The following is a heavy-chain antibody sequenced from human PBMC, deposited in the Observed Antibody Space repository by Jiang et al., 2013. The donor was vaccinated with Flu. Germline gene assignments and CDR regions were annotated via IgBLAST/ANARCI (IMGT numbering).Heavy chain of an antibody. CDR3: ARALPQALTGGAFDI. J-gene: IGHJ3*02. V-gene: IGHV1-69*01. D-gene: IGHD1-14*01. Sequence: TFSSYAISWVRQAPGQGLEWMGGIIPIFGTANYAQKFQGRVTITADESTSTAYMELSSLRSEDTAVYYCARALPQALTGGAFDIWGQGTMVTVSS. CDR1: TFSSYA. CDR2: IIPIFGTA.